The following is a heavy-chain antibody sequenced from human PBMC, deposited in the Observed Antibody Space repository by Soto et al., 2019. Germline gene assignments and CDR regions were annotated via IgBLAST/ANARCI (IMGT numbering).Heavy chain of an antibody. Sequence: GGSLRLSCAASGFTFSSYAMHWVRQAPGKGLEWVAVISYDGSNKYYADSVKGRFTISRDNSKNTLYLQMNSLRAEDTAVYYCARDRRHFTVTSLEYYYYGMDVRGQGTTVTGSS. CDR1: GFTFSSYA. D-gene: IGHD4-17*01. CDR3: ARDRRHFTVTSLEYYYYGMDV. V-gene: IGHV3-30-3*01. J-gene: IGHJ6*02. CDR2: ISYDGSNK.